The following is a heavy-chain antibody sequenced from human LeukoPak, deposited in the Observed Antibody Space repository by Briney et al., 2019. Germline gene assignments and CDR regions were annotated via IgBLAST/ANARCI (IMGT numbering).Heavy chain of an antibody. CDR1: GFTFSSYS. V-gene: IGHV3-21*01. D-gene: IGHD1-1*01. Sequence: GGSLRLSCAASGFTFSSYSMNWVRQAPGKGLEWVSSISSSSSYIYYADSVKGRFTISRDNAKNSLYLQMNSLRAEDTAVYYCARENGNNAFDIWGQGTMVTVSS. J-gene: IGHJ3*02. CDR2: ISSSSSYI. CDR3: ARENGNNAFDI.